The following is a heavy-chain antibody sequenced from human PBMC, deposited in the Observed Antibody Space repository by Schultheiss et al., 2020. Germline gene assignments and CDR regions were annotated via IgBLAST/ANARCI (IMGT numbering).Heavy chain of an antibody. V-gene: IGHV4-34*01. CDR3: ARDTVGYDFDY. D-gene: IGHD5-12*01. CDR1: GGSFSGYY. J-gene: IGHJ4*02. Sequence: SQTLSLTCAVYGGSFSGYYWSWIRQPPGKGLEWIGEINHSGSTNYNPSLKSRVTISVDTSKNQFSLKLSSVTAADTAVYYCARDTVGYDFDYWGQGTLVTVSS. CDR2: INHSGST.